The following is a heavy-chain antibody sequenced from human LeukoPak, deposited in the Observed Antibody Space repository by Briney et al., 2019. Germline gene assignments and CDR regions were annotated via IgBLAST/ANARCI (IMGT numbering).Heavy chain of an antibody. D-gene: IGHD3-10*01. CDR3: ARDKYEMGFGKFLYPRFDT. Sequence: ASVTVSCKASGYTFTGYYMHWVRQAPGQXLEWMGWINPNSGGTNYAQKFQGRVTLTRDRHINTVYTELSRLRSDDTAVYYCARDKYEMGFGKFLYPRFDTWGQGNLVTV. CDR1: GYTFTGYY. CDR2: INPNSGGT. V-gene: IGHV1-2*02. J-gene: IGHJ5*02.